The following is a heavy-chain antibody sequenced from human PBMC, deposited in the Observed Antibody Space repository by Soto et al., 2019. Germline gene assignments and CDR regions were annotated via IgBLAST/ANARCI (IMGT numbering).Heavy chain of an antibody. Sequence: EVQLLESGGGLVQPGGSLRLSCAASGFTFSSYAMSWVRQAPGKGLEWVSAISGSGGSTYYADSVKGRFTISRDNSKNTLYLQMNSLRAEDTAVYYCAKDYDYVWGSYRGKPPPYYFAYWGRGTLVTVSS. V-gene: IGHV3-23*01. CDR1: GFTFSSYA. CDR2: ISGSGGST. D-gene: IGHD3-16*02. J-gene: IGHJ4*02. CDR3: AKDYDYVWGSYRGKPPPYYFAY.